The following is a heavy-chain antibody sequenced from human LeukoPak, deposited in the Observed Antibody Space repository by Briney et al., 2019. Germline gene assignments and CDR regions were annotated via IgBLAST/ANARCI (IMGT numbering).Heavy chain of an antibody. CDR2: IYYSGST. CDR1: GGSISSSSLY. D-gene: IGHD3-16*01. J-gene: IGHJ4*02. Sequence: PSETLSLTCTVSGGSISSSSLYWGWIRQPPGKGLEWIGIIYYSGSTYYNPSLKSRVTISVDTSKNQFSLKLSSVTAADTAVYYCASTRYDYAIYFDYWGQGTLVTVSS. V-gene: IGHV4-39*07. CDR3: ASTRYDYAIYFDY.